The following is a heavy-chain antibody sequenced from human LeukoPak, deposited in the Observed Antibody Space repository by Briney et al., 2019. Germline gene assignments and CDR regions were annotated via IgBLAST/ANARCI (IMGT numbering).Heavy chain of an antibody. Sequence: PSGTLSLTCNVSGGSISSNNYYWAWIRQPPGKGLEWMGSIFYEGNTYYSPSLKSRVTISVDASKNQFSLKLNSVTAADTAVYYCTRQEVEVAEPMSFLRHWFDPWGQGTLVTVSS. J-gene: IGHJ5*02. CDR2: IFYEGNT. CDR3: TRQEVEVAEPMSFLRHWFDP. D-gene: IGHD2-15*01. CDR1: GGSISSNNYY. V-gene: IGHV4-39*01.